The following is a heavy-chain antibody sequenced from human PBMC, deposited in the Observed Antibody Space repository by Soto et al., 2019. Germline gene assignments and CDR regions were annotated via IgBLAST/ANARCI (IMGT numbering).Heavy chain of an antibody. D-gene: IGHD3-22*01. CDR2: ISSSSSTI. J-gene: IGHJ6*02. V-gene: IGHV3-48*02. CDR3: ARDLGYYYDSSGYYSHGMDV. CDR1: GFTFSSYS. Sequence: GGSLRLSCAASGFTFSSYSMNWVRQAPGKGLEWVSYISSSSSTIYYADSVKGRFTISRDSAKNSLYLQMNSLRDEDTAVYYCARDLGYYYDSSGYYSHGMDVWGQGTTVTVSS.